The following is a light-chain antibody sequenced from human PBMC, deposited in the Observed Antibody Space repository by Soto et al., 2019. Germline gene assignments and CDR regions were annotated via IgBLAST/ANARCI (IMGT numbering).Light chain of an antibody. J-gene: IGKJ4*01. V-gene: IGKV3-20*01. Sequence: EILLTQSPGTLSVSPGEGATLSCRASQSVSNKYVSWYQQQTGQAASLVLSGASSRVTAMPDRFSGSGCGTDVTLLISRLEPADFAVSYCQQYVSSPLTFGGGTKVDIK. CDR1: QSVSNKY. CDR2: GAS. CDR3: QQYVSSPLT.